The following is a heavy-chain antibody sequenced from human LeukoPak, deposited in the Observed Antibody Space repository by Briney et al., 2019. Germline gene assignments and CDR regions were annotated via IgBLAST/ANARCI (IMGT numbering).Heavy chain of an antibody. D-gene: IGHD4-11*01. V-gene: IGHV3-21*01. J-gene: IGHJ4*02. Sequence: GGALRVSCAASRFTFSRYGMNWVRQAPGTGLEWVSSIDSSSGYIYYADSVKGRFTISRDNAKNSLYLQMNSLRVEDTAVYYCVRGQVTTVTPLSYWGQGTLVTVSS. CDR2: IDSSSGYI. CDR3: VRGQVTTVTPLSY. CDR1: RFTFSRYG.